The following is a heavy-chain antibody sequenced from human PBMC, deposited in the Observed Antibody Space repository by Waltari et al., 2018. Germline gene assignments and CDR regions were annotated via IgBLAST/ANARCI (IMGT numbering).Heavy chain of an antibody. CDR1: GDSIKTDTYY. V-gene: IGHV4-39*01. D-gene: IGHD3-10*01. CDR3: ARLVWFGAWIDN. J-gene: IGHJ4*02. CDR2: IHSIGTT. Sequence: QVQLQESGPGMLRPSETLSLTCTVSGDSIKTDTYYWGCIRQSPGKGLECLGTIHSIGTTYVPASLEPRVTISVDTFNNRFSLNLRSATAADTAVYFCARLVWFGAWIDNWGQGSLVTVSS.